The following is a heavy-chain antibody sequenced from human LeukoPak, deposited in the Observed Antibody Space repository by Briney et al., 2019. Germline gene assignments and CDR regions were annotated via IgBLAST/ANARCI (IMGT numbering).Heavy chain of an antibody. CDR3: ARSPPNWGLKYYFDY. CDR1: GFTVSSNY. D-gene: IGHD7-27*01. J-gene: IGHJ4*02. V-gene: IGHV3-53*01. CDR2: IYSGGST. Sequence: GGSLRLSCAASGFTVSSNYMSWVRQAPGKGLERVSVIYSGGSTYYADSVKGRFTISRDNSKNTLYLQMNSLRAEDTAVYYCARSPPNWGLKYYFDYWGQGTLVTVSS.